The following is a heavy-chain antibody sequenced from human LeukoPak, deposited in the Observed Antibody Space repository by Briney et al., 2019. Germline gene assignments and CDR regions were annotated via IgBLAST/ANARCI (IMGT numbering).Heavy chain of an antibody. V-gene: IGHV3-11*04. D-gene: IGHD6-19*01. J-gene: IGHJ6*03. Sequence: PGGSLRLSCAASGFTFSDYYMSWIRQAPGKGLEWVSYISSSDNTIYYADSVKGRFTISRDNAKNSLYLQMNSLRAEDTAVYYCGRYGLGYYYMDVWGKGTTVTVSS. CDR2: ISSSDNTI. CDR1: GFTFSDYY. CDR3: GRYGLGYYYMDV.